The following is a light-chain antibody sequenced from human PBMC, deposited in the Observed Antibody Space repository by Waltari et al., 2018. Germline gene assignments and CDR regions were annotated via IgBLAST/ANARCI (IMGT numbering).Light chain of an antibody. CDR3: QQYNRWPPLT. J-gene: IGKJ4*01. CDR2: HAS. Sequence: EVVMTQSPATLSVSPGESATLSCRASQSIATVLAWYQHKPGQAPRLLIYHASTRATAIPTRFRGSGSGTDFTLTISGLQSEDSAVYYCQQYNRWPPLTFGGGTKVEI. V-gene: IGKV3D-15*01. CDR1: QSIATV.